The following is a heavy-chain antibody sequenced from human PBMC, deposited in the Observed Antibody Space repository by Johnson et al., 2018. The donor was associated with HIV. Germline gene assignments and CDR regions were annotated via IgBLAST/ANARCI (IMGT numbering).Heavy chain of an antibody. CDR2: VNRGNAM. D-gene: IGHD3-3*01. J-gene: IGHJ3*02. V-gene: IGHV3-11*04. CDR3: ASYYNFWSDLMGISFDI. Sequence: QVQLVESGGGLVKPGGSLRLSCAASGFTFTDYYISWIRQAPGKGLEWISYVNRGNAMYYADSVKGRFAISRDNSKNTLYLQMNSLRAEDTAVYYCASYYNFWSDLMGISFDIWGQGTMVTVSS. CDR1: GFTFTDYY.